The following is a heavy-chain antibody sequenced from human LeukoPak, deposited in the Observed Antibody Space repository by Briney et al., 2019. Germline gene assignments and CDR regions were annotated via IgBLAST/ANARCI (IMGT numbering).Heavy chain of an antibody. CDR1: GFTFRTYT. J-gene: IGHJ6*04. V-gene: IGHV3-23*01. CDR3: ARDPSSSSMDV. CDR2: ICGTADGT. Sequence: PGGSLRLSCAASGFTFRTYTMNWVRQAPGKGLQWVSAICGTADGTYYSDSVKGRFTISRDNSNNILYLQMNSLGVEDTAIYYCARDPSSSSMDVWGKGTTVTVSS.